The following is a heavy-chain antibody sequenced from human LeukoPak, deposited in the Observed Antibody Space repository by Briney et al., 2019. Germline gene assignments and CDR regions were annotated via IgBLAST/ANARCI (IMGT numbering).Heavy chain of an antibody. D-gene: IGHD3-9*01. V-gene: IGHV3-48*03. CDR3: ARDPPYDILTGRNLYYMDV. J-gene: IGHJ6*03. CDR1: GFTFSSYE. Sequence: PGGSLRLSCAASGFTFSSYEMNWVRQAPGKGLEWVSYISSSGHTIYYADSVKGRFTISRGNAKNSLYLQMNSLRAEDTAVYYCARDPPYDILTGRNLYYMDVWGKGTTVTVSS. CDR2: ISSSGHTI.